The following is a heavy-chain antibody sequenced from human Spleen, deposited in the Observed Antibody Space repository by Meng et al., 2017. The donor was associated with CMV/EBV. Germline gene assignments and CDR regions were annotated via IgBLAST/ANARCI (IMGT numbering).Heavy chain of an antibody. CDR1: GFTFSDYY. CDR3: ARSMLEVNRYYYGMDV. CDR2: IGNSISTI. J-gene: IGHJ6*04. D-gene: IGHD1-1*01. V-gene: IGHV3-11*04. Sequence: GESLKISCAASGFTFSDYYMSWIRQAPGKGLEWVAYIGNSISTIHYADSVKGRFTITRDNAKNSLFLQMNSLRAEDTAVYYCARSMLEVNRYYYGMDVWGEGTPVTVSS.